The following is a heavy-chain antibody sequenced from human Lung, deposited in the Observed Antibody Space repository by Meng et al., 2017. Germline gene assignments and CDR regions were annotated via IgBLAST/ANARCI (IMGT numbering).Heavy chain of an antibody. CDR1: GVTVSRYS. Sequence: QVQLVQSGAEVKKPGSSVKVACKASGVTVSRYSFSCVRQVPGQGLEWMGRIIPILERANYAQKFQGRVTITADISTTTAYMEMRSLRSEDTAVYYCASAMGNYVPATNEWTPSYFDYWGRGTPVTVSS. CDR2: IIPILERA. CDR3: ASAMGNYVPATNEWTPSYFDY. V-gene: IGHV1-69*02. J-gene: IGHJ4*02. D-gene: IGHD3-16*01.